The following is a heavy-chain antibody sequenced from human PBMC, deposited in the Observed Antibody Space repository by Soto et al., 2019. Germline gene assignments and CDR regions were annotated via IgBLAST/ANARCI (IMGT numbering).Heavy chain of an antibody. D-gene: IGHD2-2*01. CDR1: GFTFSTYW. V-gene: IGHV3-7*01. J-gene: IGHJ4*02. Sequence: EVQLVQSGGDLVQPGGSLRLSCVASGFTFSTYWMTWVRQAPGMGLEWVSGIKEDESEELYVDSVKGRFSVSRDNAKNSLYLQLNSLSAEDTAVYYCATAISSPFSNFDYWGQGSLVTVSS. CDR3: ATAISSPFSNFDY. CDR2: IKEDESEE.